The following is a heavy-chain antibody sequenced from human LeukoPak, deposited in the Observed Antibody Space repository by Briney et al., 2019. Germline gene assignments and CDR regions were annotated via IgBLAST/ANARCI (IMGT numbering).Heavy chain of an antibody. D-gene: IGHD5-18*01. V-gene: IGHV3-48*03. CDR3: AKARTRGYSYGSFDY. J-gene: IGHJ4*02. CDR1: GFMFSSFE. CDR2: ISISGTTI. Sequence: GGTLRLSCAASGFMFSSFEMNWVRQAPGKGLEWVSYISISGTTIYYADSVKGRFTISRDNSKNTLYLQMNSLRVEDTAVYYCAKARTRGYSYGSFDYWGQGTLVTVSS.